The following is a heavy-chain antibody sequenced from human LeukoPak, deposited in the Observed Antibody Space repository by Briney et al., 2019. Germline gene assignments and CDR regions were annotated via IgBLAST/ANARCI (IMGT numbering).Heavy chain of an antibody. CDR1: GFTFSPYS. CDR2: INSIRTI. CDR3: ARLTFRGVIDY. D-gene: IGHD3-10*01. Sequence: PGGSLRLSCAASGFTFSPYSINWIRQAPGKGLEWISYINSIRTIYYADSVEGRFTISRDNAKNSVYLQLNSLRAEDTAVYYCARLTFRGVIDYWGQGTLVTVSS. J-gene: IGHJ4*02. V-gene: IGHV3-48*01.